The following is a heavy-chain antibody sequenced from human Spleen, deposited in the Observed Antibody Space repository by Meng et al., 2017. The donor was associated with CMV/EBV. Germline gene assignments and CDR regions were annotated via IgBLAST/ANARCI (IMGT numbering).Heavy chain of an antibody. V-gene: IGHV3-23*01. CDR1: GFTFDDYG. CDR3: ARLIGTTARYYYYGMDV. CDR2: ISGSGGST. D-gene: IGHD1-1*01. Sequence: GESLKISCAASGFTFDDYGMNWVRQVPGKGLEWVSAISGSGGSTYYADSVKGRFTISRDNSKNTLYLQMNSLRAEDTAVYYCARLIGTTARYYYYGMDVWGQGTTVTVSS. J-gene: IGHJ6*02.